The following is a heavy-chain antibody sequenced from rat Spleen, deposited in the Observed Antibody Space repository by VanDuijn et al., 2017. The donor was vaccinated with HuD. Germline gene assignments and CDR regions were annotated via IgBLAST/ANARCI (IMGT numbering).Heavy chain of an antibody. J-gene: IGHJ2*01. CDR1: GFTFNNYW. CDR3: TRSGYSSYIYGYFDY. CDR2: ITNTGGST. V-gene: IGHV5-31*01. Sequence: EVQLVESGGGLVQPGRSLKLSCVASGFTFNNYWMTWIRQAPGKGLEWVASITNTGGSTYYPDSVKGRFTISRDNAKSTLYLQMNSLRSEDTATYYGTRSGYSSYIYGYFDYWGQGVIVTVSS. D-gene: IGHD1-2*01.